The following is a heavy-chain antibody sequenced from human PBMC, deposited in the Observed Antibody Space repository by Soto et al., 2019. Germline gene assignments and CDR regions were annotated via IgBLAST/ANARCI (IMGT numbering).Heavy chain of an antibody. CDR1: GGTFSSYT. J-gene: IGHJ4*02. Sequence: ASVKVSCKASGGTFSSYTINWVRPATGQGLEWLGWMNPISGNTGYAPEFQGRVTMTSDTSISTAYMELSSLRSDDTAVYYCARTPRQELIDFWGPGTQVTVSS. CDR3: ARTPRQELIDF. V-gene: IGHV1-8*02. CDR2: MNPISGNT. D-gene: IGHD3-10*01.